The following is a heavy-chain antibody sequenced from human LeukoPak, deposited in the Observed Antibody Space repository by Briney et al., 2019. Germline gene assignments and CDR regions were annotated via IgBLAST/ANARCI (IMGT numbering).Heavy chain of an antibody. J-gene: IGHJ4*02. CDR3: ARELGVVITTGFDY. CDR2: INSDGSST. V-gene: IGHV3-74*01. D-gene: IGHD3-22*01. CDR1: GFTFSSYW. Sequence: GGSLRLSCAASGFTFSSYWMHWVRQAPGKGLVWVSRINSDGSSTSYADSVKGRLTISRDNAKNTLYLQMNSLRAEDTAVYYCARELGVVITTGFDYWGQGTLVTVSS.